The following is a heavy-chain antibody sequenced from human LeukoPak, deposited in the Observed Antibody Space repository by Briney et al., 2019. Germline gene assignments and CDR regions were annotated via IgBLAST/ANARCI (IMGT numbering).Heavy chain of an antibody. D-gene: IGHD3-10*01. V-gene: IGHV1-24*01. CDR2: FDPEDGET. J-gene: IGHJ3*02. CDR1: GYTLTELS. CDR3: ARSRRYYGSGTRGAFDI. Sequence: ASVKVTCKVSGYTLTELSMHWVRQAPGKGLEWMGGFDPEDGETIYAQKFQGRVTMTRNTSISTAYMELSSLRSEDTAVYYCARSRRYYGSGTRGAFDIWGQGTMVTVSS.